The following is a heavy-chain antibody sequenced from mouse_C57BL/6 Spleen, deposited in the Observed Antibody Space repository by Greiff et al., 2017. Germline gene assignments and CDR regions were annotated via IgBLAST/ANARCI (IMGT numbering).Heavy chain of an antibody. Sequence: QVQLQQPGAELVQPGASVTMSCKASGYTFTSYWITWVKQRPGQGLEWIGDIYPGGGSTNYNAMFKSMATLTVDTSSSTAYRQLISLTSEESAVYYCARKKTAQATSYFDYWGKGTTLTVSS. CDR1: GYTFTSYW. D-gene: IGHD3-2*02. CDR3: ARKKTAQATSYFDY. CDR2: IYPGGGST. V-gene: IGHV1-55*01. J-gene: IGHJ2*01.